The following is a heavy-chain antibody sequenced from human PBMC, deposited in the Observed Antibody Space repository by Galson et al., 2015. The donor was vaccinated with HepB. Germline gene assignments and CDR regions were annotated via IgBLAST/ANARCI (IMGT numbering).Heavy chain of an antibody. CDR2: IHTNTGNP. Sequence: SVKVSCKASGYSFTTYAMNWVRQAPGQGLEWMGWIHTNTGNPTYVQAFTGRFVFSLDTSVSTAYLQISSLKAEDTAVYYCARGLAPGPWGQGTLVTVSS. V-gene: IGHV7-4-1*02. D-gene: IGHD3-3*02. CDR1: GYSFTTYA. J-gene: IGHJ5*02. CDR3: ARGLAPGP.